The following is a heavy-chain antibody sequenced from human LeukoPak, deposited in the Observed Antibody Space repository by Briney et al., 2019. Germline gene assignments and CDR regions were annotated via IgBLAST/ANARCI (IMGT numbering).Heavy chain of an antibody. V-gene: IGHV3-23*01. Sequence: GGSLRLSCAASGFTFSSYAMSWVRQAPGKGLEWVSAISGSGGSTYYADSVKGRFTISRDNSKNTLYLQMNSLRAEDTAVYYCARDSAYCSGGSCLGNYYYYYGMDVWGQGTTVTVSS. CDR1: GFTFSSYA. CDR3: ARDSAYCSGGSCLGNYYYYYGMDV. J-gene: IGHJ6*02. D-gene: IGHD2-15*01. CDR2: ISGSGGST.